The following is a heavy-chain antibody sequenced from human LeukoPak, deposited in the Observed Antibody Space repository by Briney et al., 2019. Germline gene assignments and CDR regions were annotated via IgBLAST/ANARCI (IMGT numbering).Heavy chain of an antibody. CDR1: GFTFSSHS. D-gene: IGHD3-10*01. CDR3: GREHYYYGSGGQLES. CDR2: ISSGSSTI. V-gene: IGHV3-48*01. J-gene: IGHJ4*02. Sequence: GGSLTLSCTASGFTFSSHSMNWVRQAPGKGLEWVSYISSGSSTIYYADSVKGRFTISRDNAKNSLYLQMDSLRAEDTAVYYCGREHYYYGSGGQLESWRQGTLVTVSS.